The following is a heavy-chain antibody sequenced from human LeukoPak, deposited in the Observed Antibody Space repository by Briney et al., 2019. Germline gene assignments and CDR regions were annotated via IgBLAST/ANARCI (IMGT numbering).Heavy chain of an antibody. J-gene: IGHJ4*02. V-gene: IGHV3-48*04. Sequence: PGGSLRLSCAASGFTFSSYGMHWVRQAPGKGLEWVSYISSSGSTIYYADSVRGRFTISRDNAKNSLYLQMNSLRAEDTAVYYCAREDYYDSSGYLFDYWGQGTLVTVSS. D-gene: IGHD3-22*01. CDR1: GFTFSSYG. CDR2: ISSSGSTI. CDR3: AREDYYDSSGYLFDY.